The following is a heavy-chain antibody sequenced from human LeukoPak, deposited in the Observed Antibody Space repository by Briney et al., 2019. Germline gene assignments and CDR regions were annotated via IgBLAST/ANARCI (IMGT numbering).Heavy chain of an antibody. CDR3: ARVFAVAGTRRVYFQH. D-gene: IGHD6-19*01. J-gene: IGHJ1*01. CDR1: GYTFTGYY. Sequence: GASVKVSCKASGYTFTGYYMHWVRQAPGQGLEWMGWINPNSGGTNYAQKFQGRVTMTRHTSISTAYMELSRLRSDDTAVYYCARVFAVAGTRRVYFQHWGQGTLVTVSS. V-gene: IGHV1-2*02. CDR2: INPNSGGT.